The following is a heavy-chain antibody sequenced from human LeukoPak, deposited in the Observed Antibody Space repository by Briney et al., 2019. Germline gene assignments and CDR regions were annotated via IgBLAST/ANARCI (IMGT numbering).Heavy chain of an antibody. CDR3: ARVPRYYDILTGYQPGYYYYYMDV. Sequence: GGSLRLSCAASGFTFSSYEMNWVRQAPGKGLEWVSYISSSGSTIYYADSVKGRFTISRDNAKNSLYLQMNSLRAEDTAVYYCARVPRYYDILTGYQPGYYYYYMDVWGKGTTVTISS. CDR1: GFTFSSYE. CDR2: ISSSGSTI. J-gene: IGHJ6*03. V-gene: IGHV3-48*03. D-gene: IGHD3-9*01.